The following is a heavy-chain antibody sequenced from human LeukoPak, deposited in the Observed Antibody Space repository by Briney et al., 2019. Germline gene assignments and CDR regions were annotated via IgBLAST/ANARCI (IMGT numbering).Heavy chain of an antibody. CDR1: GGSFSGYY. CDR3: ASGVWSRRFAP. V-gene: IGHV4-34*01. CDR2: INHSGST. Sequence: SETLSLTCAVYGGSFSGYYWSWIRQPPGKGLEWIGEINHSGSTNYNPSLKSRVTISVDTSKNQFSLKLTSVTAADTAVYYCASGVWSRRFAPWGQGTPVIVSS. J-gene: IGHJ5*02. D-gene: IGHD1-14*01.